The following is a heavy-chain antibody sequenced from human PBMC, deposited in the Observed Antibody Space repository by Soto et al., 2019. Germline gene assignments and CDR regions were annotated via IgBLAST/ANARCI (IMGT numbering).Heavy chain of an antibody. D-gene: IGHD4-4*01. CDR3: AREGDYSNYDYYYYGMDV. J-gene: IGHJ6*02. CDR2: IYYSGST. V-gene: IGHV4-31*03. CDR1: GGSISSGGYY. Sequence: SETLSLTCTVSGGSISSGGYYWSWIRQHPGKGLEWIGYIYYSGSTYYNPSLKSRVTISVDTSKNQFSLKLSSVTAADTAVYYCAREGDYSNYDYYYYGMDVWGQGTTVTVS.